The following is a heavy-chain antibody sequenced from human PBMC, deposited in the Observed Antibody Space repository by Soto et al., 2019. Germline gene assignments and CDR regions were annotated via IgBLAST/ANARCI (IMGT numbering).Heavy chain of an antibody. CDR3: AAENDYGDYGYYYYYGMDV. D-gene: IGHD4-17*01. CDR2: IVVGSGNT. J-gene: IGHJ6*02. Sequence: SVKVSCKASGFTFTSSAVQWVRQARGQRLEWIGWIVVGSGNTNYAQKFQERVTITRDMSTSTAYMELSSLRSEDTAVYYCAAENDYGDYGYYYYYGMDVWGQGTTVTVSS. CDR1: GFTFTSSA. V-gene: IGHV1-58*01.